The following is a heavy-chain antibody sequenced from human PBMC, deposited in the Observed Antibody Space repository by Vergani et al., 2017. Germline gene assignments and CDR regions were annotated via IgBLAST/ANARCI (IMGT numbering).Heavy chain of an antibody. V-gene: IGHV3-13*01. J-gene: IGHJ4*02. D-gene: IGHD5-24*01. Sequence: EVQLVESGGGLVQPGGSLRLSCAASGFTFSSYDMHWVRQATGKGLEWVSAIGTAGDTYYPGSVKGRFTISRENAKNSLNLQLNSLRDEDTAVYYCARARTSRWLQFFFSDYWGQGTLVTVSS. CDR3: ARARTSRWLQFFFSDY. CDR1: GFTFSSYD. CDR2: IGTAGDT.